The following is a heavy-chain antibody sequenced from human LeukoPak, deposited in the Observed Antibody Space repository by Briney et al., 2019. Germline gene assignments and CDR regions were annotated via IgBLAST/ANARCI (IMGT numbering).Heavy chain of an antibody. V-gene: IGHV4-4*07. CDR2: IYTSGST. CDR1: GGSISSYY. D-gene: IGHD4-17*01. J-gene: IGHJ5*02. Sequence: KSSETLSLTCTVSGGSISSYYWSWIRQPAGKGLEWIGRIYTSGSTNYNPSLKSRVTMSVDTSKNQFSLKLSSVTAADTAVYYCARDQPVTTGEYNWFDPCGQGTLVTVSS. CDR3: ARDQPVTTGEYNWFDP.